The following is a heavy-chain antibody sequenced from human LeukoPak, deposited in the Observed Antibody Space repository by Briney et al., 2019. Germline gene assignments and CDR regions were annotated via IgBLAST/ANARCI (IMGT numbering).Heavy chain of an antibody. Sequence: LETLSLTCTVSGGSISSYYWSWIRQPAGKGLEWIGRIYTSGSTNYNPSLKSRVTMSVDTSKNQFSLKLSSVTAADTAVYYCAREDDSSGYYYDAFDIWGQGTMVTVSS. D-gene: IGHD3-22*01. CDR1: GGSISSYY. V-gene: IGHV4-4*07. J-gene: IGHJ3*02. CDR2: IYTSGST. CDR3: AREDDSSGYYYDAFDI.